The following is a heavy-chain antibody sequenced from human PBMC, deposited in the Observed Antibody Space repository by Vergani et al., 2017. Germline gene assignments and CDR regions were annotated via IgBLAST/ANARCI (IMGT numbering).Heavy chain of an antibody. CDR2: IRAYNGNT. J-gene: IGHJ6*02. D-gene: IGHD2-2*01. Sequence: QVKLVQSGAEVKKPGASVKVSCKASGYTFTSYGISWVRQAPGQGLEWMGWIRAYNGNTNYAQKHQGRVTMTTNRSTSTAYMELRSLSSDDTAVYYCARRYCSSTSCYEKDGMDVWGQGTMVTVSS. V-gene: IGHV1-18*01. CDR3: ARRYCSSTSCYEKDGMDV. CDR1: GYTFTSYG.